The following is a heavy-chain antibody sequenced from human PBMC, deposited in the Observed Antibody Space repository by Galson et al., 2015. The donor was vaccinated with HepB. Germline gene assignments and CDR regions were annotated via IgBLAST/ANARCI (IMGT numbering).Heavy chain of an antibody. CDR1: GYTFSNYW. D-gene: IGHD3-3*01. CDR3: TRRASADSWSGRIFNL. J-gene: IGHJ3*01. CDR2: IYPGDSDA. Sequence: QSGAEVKKPGESPKISCQGSGYTFSNYWIGWVRQVPGGGLEWMGIIYPGDSDARSSPSFQGQVTMSADKSISTAYLQWDSLKASDSAMYYCTRRASADSWSGRIFNLWGQGTMVSVSS. V-gene: IGHV5-51*03.